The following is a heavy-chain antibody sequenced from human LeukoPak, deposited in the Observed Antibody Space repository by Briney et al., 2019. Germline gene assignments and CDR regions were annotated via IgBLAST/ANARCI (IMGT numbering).Heavy chain of an antibody. CDR3: ARDPYCSGGSCYGL. V-gene: IGHV3-21*01. J-gene: IGHJ4*02. CDR1: GFTFSSYS. D-gene: IGHD2-15*01. Sequence: GGSLRLSCAASGFTFSSYSMNWVRQAPGKGLEWVSSISSSSGYIYYADSVKGRFTISRDNAKNSLYLQVNSLRAEDTAGYYFARDPYCSGGSCYGLWGQGTLVTVSS. CDR2: ISSSSGYI.